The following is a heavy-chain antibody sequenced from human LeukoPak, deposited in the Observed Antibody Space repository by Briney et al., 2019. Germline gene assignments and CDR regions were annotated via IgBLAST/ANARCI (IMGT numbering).Heavy chain of an antibody. CDR1: GVSIKTVARF. CDR2: IHYRGST. J-gene: IGHJ6*02. CDR3: ASRTSDDIGGMDV. D-gene: IGHD2-15*01. V-gene: IGHV4-31*03. Sequence: SETLSLTCTVFGVSIKTVARFWSWVRQHPGKGLEWIGYIHYRGSTLYSPSLKSRITISVDTSKNQFSLNLNSVTAADTAVYFCASRTSDDIGGMDVWGQGTTVTVSS.